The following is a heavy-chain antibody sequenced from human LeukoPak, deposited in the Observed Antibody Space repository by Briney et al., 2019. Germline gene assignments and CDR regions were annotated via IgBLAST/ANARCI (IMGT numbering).Heavy chain of an antibody. V-gene: IGHV3-23*01. Sequence: GGSLRLSCAASGFTFSSYAMSWVRQAPGKGLEWVSAISGSGGSTYYADSVKGRFTISRDNSKNTLYLQMNSLRAEDTAVYYCAKDRRRRPLYYYYGMDVWGQGTTVTVPS. J-gene: IGHJ6*02. D-gene: IGHD1-1*01. CDR3: AKDRRRRPLYYYYGMDV. CDR1: GFTFSSYA. CDR2: ISGSGGST.